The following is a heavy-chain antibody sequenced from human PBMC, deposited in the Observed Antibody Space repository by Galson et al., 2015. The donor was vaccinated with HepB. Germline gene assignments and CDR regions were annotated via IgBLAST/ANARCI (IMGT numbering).Heavy chain of an antibody. V-gene: IGHV1-3*01. J-gene: IGHJ5*02. CDR3: ARDQDDSSGYHPSDWFDP. CDR2: INAVNGNT. Sequence: SVKVSCKASGYTFTSYAMHWVRQAPGQRLEWMGWINAVNGNTKYSQKFQGRVTITRDTSASTAYMELSSLRSEDTAVYYCARDQDDSSGYHPSDWFDPWGQGTLVTVSS. D-gene: IGHD3-22*01. CDR1: GYTFTSYA.